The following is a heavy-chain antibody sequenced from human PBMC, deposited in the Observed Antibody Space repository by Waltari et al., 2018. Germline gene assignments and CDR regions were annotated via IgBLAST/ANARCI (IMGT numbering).Heavy chain of an antibody. V-gene: IGHV4-4*07. Sequence: QVQLHESGPGLVQPSETLSLACSVSGDSVVSNYWSWIRQSAGKGMEWIGRIYVGGTTNHNPALSGRVSMSVDMSKNQIFLKIMSVTATDTGVYYCARETRHGDWFDPWGQGTLVTVSS. CDR1: GDSVVSNY. D-gene: IGHD3-16*01. CDR3: ARETRHGDWFDP. J-gene: IGHJ5*02. CDR2: IYVGGTT.